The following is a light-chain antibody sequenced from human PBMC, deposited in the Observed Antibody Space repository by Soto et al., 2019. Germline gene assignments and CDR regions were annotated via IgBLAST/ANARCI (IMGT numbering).Light chain of an antibody. CDR1: QSISSN. CDR3: QQSFTTPYT. Sequence: DIQMTQSPSSLSACVGDRVTITCRASQSISSNLNWYQQKPGKAPKLLVFTASILQSGVPSRFSGSGSGTDFTLTISSLQPEDFTTYYCQQSFTTPYTFGQGTNLEIK. V-gene: IGKV1-39*01. CDR2: TAS. J-gene: IGKJ2*01.